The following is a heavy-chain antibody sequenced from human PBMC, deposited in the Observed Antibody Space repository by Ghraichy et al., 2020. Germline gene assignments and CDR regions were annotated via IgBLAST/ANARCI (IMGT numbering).Heavy chain of an antibody. V-gene: IGHV5-51*01. D-gene: IGHD5-12*01. Sequence: GESLNISCKGSGYSFTSYWIGWVRQMPGKGLEWMGIIYPGDSDTRYSPSFQGQVTISADKSISTAYLQWSSLKASDTAMYYCARCSGYDPHLQLCAFDIWGQGTMVTVSS. CDR2: IYPGDSDT. CDR3: ARCSGYDPHLQLCAFDI. J-gene: IGHJ3*02. CDR1: GYSFTSYW.